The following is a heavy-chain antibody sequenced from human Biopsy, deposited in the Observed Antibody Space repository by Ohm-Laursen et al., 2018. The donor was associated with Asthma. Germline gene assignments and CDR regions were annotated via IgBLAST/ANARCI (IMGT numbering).Heavy chain of an antibody. CDR3: AGFCSGGNCPDH. J-gene: IGHJ4*02. D-gene: IGHD2-15*01. Sequence: TLSLTCSVSGVSIRSYYWTWIRQPPGKGLEWIGNIHYSGSTYSNPSLKSRVTISVDTSKRQISLRLSSVIAADTAVYYCAGFCSGGNCPDHWGQGTLVTVSS. CDR1: GVSIRSYY. V-gene: IGHV4-59*01. CDR2: IHYSGST.